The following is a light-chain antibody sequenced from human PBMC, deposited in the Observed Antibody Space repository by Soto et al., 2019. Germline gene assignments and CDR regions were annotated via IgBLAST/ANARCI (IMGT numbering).Light chain of an antibody. J-gene: IGKJ1*01. CDR1: QTISSW. Sequence: DIQMTQSPSTLSGSVGDRVTIICRASQTISSWLAWYQQKPGKAPKLLIYDASALPRGVPSRFSGSGSGTEFTLTISSLQPDDFATYYCQQYHEYWFGQGTKVDI. CDR2: DAS. CDR3: QQYHEYW. V-gene: IGKV1-5*02.